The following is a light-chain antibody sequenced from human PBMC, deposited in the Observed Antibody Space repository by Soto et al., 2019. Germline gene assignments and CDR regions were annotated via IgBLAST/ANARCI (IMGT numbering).Light chain of an antibody. V-gene: IGKV3-15*01. J-gene: IGKJ4*01. CDR2: GAS. CDR3: HQYKYWPQPGVT. Sequence: ETVMTQSPATLSVSPGERATLSCRASQSVSSNVAWYQQKPGQAPSLLIFGASTRATGIPVRFSGSGFGTEFTLTNRSLQSEDSAVDYCHQYKYWPQPGVTFGGGTKVEIK. CDR1: QSVSSN.